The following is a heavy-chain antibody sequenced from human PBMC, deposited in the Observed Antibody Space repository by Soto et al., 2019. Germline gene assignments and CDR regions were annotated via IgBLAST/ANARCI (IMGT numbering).Heavy chain of an antibody. V-gene: IGHV3-66*01. Sequence: GGSLRLSCAASGFTVSSNYMSWVRQAPGKGLEWVSVIYSGGSTYYADSVKGRFTISRDNSKNTLYLQMNSLRAEDTAVYYCARAWAPNWFDPWGQGTLVTVSS. CDR3: ARAWAPNWFDP. CDR2: IYSGGST. CDR1: GFTVSSNY. D-gene: IGHD3-16*01. J-gene: IGHJ5*02.